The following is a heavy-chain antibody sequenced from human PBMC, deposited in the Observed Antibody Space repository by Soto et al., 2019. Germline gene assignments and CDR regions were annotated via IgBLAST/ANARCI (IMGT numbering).Heavy chain of an antibody. J-gene: IGHJ4*02. V-gene: IGHV3-23*01. CDR3: AKRIGYCTTTTCYANFDY. Sequence: PGGSLILSCAASGFTFRSYVMSWVRQAPGKGLEWVSGISYSGDSTYYADSVKGRFTISRDNSKNTLYLQMNSLRAEDTAVYYCAKRIGYCTTTTCYANFDYWGQGTLVTVSS. D-gene: IGHD2-2*01. CDR1: GFTFRSYV. CDR2: ISYSGDST.